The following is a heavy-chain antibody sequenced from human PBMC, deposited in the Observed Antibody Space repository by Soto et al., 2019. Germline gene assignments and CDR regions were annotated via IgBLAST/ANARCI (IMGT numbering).Heavy chain of an antibody. CDR3: ARNPRSDIFGVRTIVENWLDT. CDR2: ITNTGGAT. V-gene: IGHV3-23*01. D-gene: IGHD3-3*02. J-gene: IGHJ5*02. CDR1: EFNFGNFG. Sequence: GGSLRLTCAASEFNFGNFGMSWVRQAPGKGLQWVSSITNTGGATYHTDSVKGRFIVSRDNSKNVMFLLMRGLGVDDTVLYFCARNPRSDIFGVRTIVENWLDTWGRGSLVTVSS.